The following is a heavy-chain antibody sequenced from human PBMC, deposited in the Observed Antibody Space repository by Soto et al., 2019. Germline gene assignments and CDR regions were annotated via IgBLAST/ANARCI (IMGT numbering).Heavy chain of an antibody. CDR1: GYSFTSYW. J-gene: IGHJ5*02. D-gene: IGHD3-10*01. Sequence: GESLKISCKGSGYSFTSYWISWVRQMPGKGLEWMGIIYPGDSDTRYSPSFQGQVTISADKSISTAYLQWSSLKASDTAMYYCARESYYYGSGSYSQYNWFDPWGQGTLVTVSS. V-gene: IGHV5-51*01. CDR2: IYPGDSDT. CDR3: ARESYYYGSGSYSQYNWFDP.